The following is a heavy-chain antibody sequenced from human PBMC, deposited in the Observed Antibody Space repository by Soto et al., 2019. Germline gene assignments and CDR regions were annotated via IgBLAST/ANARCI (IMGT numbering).Heavy chain of an antibody. V-gene: IGHV3-15*01. D-gene: IGHD1-26*01. CDR1: GFTFSNAW. CDR2: IKSKTDGGTT. CDR3: TTSSDRVSYWSPYPDDAFDI. Sequence: EVQLVESGGGLVKPGGSLRLSCAASGFTFSNAWMSWVRQAPGKGLEWVGRIKSKTDGGTTDYAAPVKGRFTISRDDSKHTLYLQMNSVKTEDTAVYYCTTSSDRVSYWSPYPDDAFDIWGQGTMVTASS. J-gene: IGHJ3*02.